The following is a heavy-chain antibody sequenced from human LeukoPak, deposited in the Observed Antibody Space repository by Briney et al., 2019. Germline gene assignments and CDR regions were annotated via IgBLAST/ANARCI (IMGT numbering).Heavy chain of an antibody. Sequence: ASVKVSCKASGYAFTSYAMHWVRQAPGQGLEWMGGIIPIFGTENYAQKFQGRVTITADESTSTAYMELSSLRSEDTAVYYCARDRRQQWLLSYFDYWGQGTLVTVSS. V-gene: IGHV1-69*13. CDR2: IIPIFGTE. D-gene: IGHD6-19*01. CDR1: GYAFTSYA. J-gene: IGHJ4*02. CDR3: ARDRRQQWLLSYFDY.